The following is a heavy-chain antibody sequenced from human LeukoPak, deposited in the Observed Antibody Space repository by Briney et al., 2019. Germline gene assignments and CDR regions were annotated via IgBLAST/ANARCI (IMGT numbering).Heavy chain of an antibody. CDR3: AKDVKAGSGDYYFDY. CDR2: ISSSGSTI. V-gene: IGHV3-11*01. J-gene: IGHJ4*02. D-gene: IGHD3-3*01. Sequence: GGSLRLSCAASGFTLSDYYMSWIRQAPGKGLEWVSYISSSGSTIYYADSVKGRFIISRDNAKNTLYLQMNSLRAEDTAVYYCAKDVKAGSGDYYFDYWGQGTLVTVSS. CDR1: GFTLSDYY.